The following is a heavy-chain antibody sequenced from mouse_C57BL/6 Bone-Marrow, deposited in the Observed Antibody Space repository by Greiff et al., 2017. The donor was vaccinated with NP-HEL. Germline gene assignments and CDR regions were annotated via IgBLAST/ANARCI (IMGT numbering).Heavy chain of an antibody. CDR2: IHPNSGST. Sequence: VQLHQPGAELVKPGASVKLSCKASGYTFTSYWMHWVKQRPGQGLEWIGMIHPNSGSTNYNEKFKSKATLTVDKSSSTAYMQLSSLTSEDSAVYYCARCGYSYYCDYWGQGTTLTVSS. D-gene: IGHD2-3*01. J-gene: IGHJ2*01. CDR1: GYTFTSYW. CDR3: ARCGYSYYCDY. V-gene: IGHV1-64*01.